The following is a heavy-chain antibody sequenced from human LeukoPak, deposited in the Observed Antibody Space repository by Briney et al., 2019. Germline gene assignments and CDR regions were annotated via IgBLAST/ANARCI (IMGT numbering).Heavy chain of an antibody. Sequence: SVKVSCKASGGTFSSYAISWVRQAPGQGLEWMGRIIPIFGTANYAQKFQGRVTITADESTSTAYMELSSLRSEDTAVYYCAREADIVVVPAAIRRNAFDIWGQGTMVTVSS. V-gene: IGHV1-69*15. CDR2: IIPIFGTA. CDR1: GGTFSSYA. CDR3: AREADIVVVPAAIRRNAFDI. J-gene: IGHJ3*02. D-gene: IGHD2-2*02.